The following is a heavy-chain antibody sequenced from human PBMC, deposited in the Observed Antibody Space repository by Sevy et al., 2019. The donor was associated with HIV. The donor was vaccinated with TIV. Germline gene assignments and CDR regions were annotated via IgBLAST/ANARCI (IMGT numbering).Heavy chain of an antibody. CDR2: IYSGGST. V-gene: IGHV3-53*01. Sequence: GGSLRLSCAASGFTVSSNYMSWVRQAPGKGLEWVSVIYSGGSTYYADSVKGRFTISRDNSKNTLYLQMNSLGAEDTAVYYCASPYYYDSGGQRTHAFDIWGQGTMVTVSS. J-gene: IGHJ3*02. CDR3: ASPYYYDSGGQRTHAFDI. D-gene: IGHD3-22*01. CDR1: GFTVSSNY.